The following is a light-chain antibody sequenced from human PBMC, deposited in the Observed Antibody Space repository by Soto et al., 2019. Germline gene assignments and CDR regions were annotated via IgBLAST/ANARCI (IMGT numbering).Light chain of an antibody. CDR3: QLLGT. CDR2: DAS. V-gene: IGKV1-13*02. Sequence: AIQLTQSPSSLSASVGDRVTISCRASQGITSALAWYQQKPGKPPNLLIYDASALASGVPSRFGGSGSGTDFTLTISSLQPKDFATYYCQLLGTFGPGTKVDIK. CDR1: QGITSA. J-gene: IGKJ3*01.